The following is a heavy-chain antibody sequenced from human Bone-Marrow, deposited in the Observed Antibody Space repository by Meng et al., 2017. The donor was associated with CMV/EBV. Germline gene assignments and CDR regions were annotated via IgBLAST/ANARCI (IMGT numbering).Heavy chain of an antibody. Sequence: GGSLRLSCAASGFTFSSYAMHWVRQAPGKGLEWVAVISYDGSNKYYADSVKGRFTISRDNSKITLYMQMNSLRAEDTAVYYCARGGLRFRLEHFDYWGQGTLVTVSS. CDR3: ARGGLRFRLEHFDY. D-gene: IGHD2-21*02. CDR2: ISYDGSNK. CDR1: GFTFSSYA. J-gene: IGHJ4*01. V-gene: IGHV3-30-3*01.